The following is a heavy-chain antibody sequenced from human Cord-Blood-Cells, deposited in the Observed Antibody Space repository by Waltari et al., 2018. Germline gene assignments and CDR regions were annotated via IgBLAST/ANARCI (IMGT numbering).Heavy chain of an antibody. CDR3: ARLVGYSSSWYYFDY. Sequence: QGQLQESGPGLVKPSEPLPLTCSVSGGPISSSYWGWFRQPPGKGLEWIGDSYYSAGTNYNPSPKSRVTKSVDTTKTQYSLKPSSVHAADTAVYDGARLVGYSSSWYYFDYWGQGTLVTVSS. CDR1: GGPISSSY. CDR2: SYYSAGT. D-gene: IGHD6-13*01. J-gene: IGHJ4*02. V-gene: IGHV4-59*08.